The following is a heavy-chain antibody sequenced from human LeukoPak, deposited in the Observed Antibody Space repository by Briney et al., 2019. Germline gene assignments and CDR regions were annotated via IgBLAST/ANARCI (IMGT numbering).Heavy chain of an antibody. D-gene: IGHD6-13*01. J-gene: IGHJ6*02. CDR1: GYTLTSYG. Sequence: SVKVSCKASGYTLTSYGISWVRQAPGQGLEWMGWISAYNGNTNYAQKLQGRVTMTTDTSTSTAYMELRSLRSDDTAVYYCARSGYSSSWYGPVYYGMDVWGQGTTVTVSS. CDR2: ISAYNGNT. CDR3: ARSGYSSSWYGPVYYGMDV. V-gene: IGHV1-18*01.